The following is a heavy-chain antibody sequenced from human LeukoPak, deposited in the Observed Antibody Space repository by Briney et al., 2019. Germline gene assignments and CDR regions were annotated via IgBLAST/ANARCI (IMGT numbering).Heavy chain of an antibody. CDR3: ARVEYGDYGWFDP. CDR1: GGSISSYY. CDR2: ISDSGST. Sequence: PSETLSLTCTVSGGSISSYYWTWIRQPPGKGLEWMGYISDSGSTNYNPSLKSRVTISLDTSKDQFSLKLISLTAADTAAYYCARVEYGDYGWFDPWGQGTLVTVSS. D-gene: IGHD4-17*01. J-gene: IGHJ5*02. V-gene: IGHV4-59*01.